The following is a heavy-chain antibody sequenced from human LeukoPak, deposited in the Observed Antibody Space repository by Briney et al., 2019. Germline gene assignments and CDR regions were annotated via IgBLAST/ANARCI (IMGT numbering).Heavy chain of an antibody. D-gene: IGHD3-22*01. CDR3: ARVHYNDSSGYPFDY. V-gene: IGHV3-48*04. J-gene: IGHJ4*02. CDR1: GFTFSSYS. Sequence: GGSLRLSCAASGFTFSSYSMNWVRQAPGKGLEWVSYISSSSSTIYYADSVKGRFTISRDNAKNSVSLQMNSLRAEDTAVYYCARVHYNDSSGYPFDYWGQGTLVTVSS. CDR2: ISSSSSTI.